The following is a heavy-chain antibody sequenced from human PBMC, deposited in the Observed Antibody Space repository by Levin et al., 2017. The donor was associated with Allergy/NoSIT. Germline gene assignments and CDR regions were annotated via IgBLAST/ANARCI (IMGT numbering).Heavy chain of an antibody. Sequence: GESLKISCAASGFTFSSYGMHWVRQAPGKGLEWVAVISYDGSNKYYADSVKGRFTISRDNSKNTLYLQMNSLRAEDTAVYYCAKDLRSGSYYSNYYYGMDVWGQGTTVTVSS. J-gene: IGHJ6*02. V-gene: IGHV3-30*18. CDR2: ISYDGSNK. CDR1: GFTFSSYG. D-gene: IGHD1-26*01. CDR3: AKDLRSGSYYSNYYYGMDV.